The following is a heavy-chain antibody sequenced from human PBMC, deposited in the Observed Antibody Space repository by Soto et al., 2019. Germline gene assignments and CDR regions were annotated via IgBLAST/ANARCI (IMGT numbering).Heavy chain of an antibody. V-gene: IGHV3-23*01. CDR1: GFTFSSVA. Sequence: QPGGSLRLSCAASGFTFSSVAMAWVRQAPGKGLEWVSSITDSGGSTDYADSVKGRFTISRDNSRNTLYLQMNSLRADDTAVYYCAKLYWNPRYFDYWGQGTRVTVS. D-gene: IGHD1-1*01. CDR3: AKLYWNPRYFDY. CDR2: ITDSGGST. J-gene: IGHJ4*02.